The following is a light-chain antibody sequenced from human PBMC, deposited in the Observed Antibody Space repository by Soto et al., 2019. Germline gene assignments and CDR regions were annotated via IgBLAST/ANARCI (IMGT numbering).Light chain of an antibody. Sequence: DIQMTQSPSTLSASVGDRVTITFLASQTIRTWLAWYQQKPGKAPKLLIYDASSLESGVPSRFSGSGSGTEFILTINGLQPDDFATYFCQQFKSGTWTFGQGTKVDIK. CDR2: DAS. CDR1: QTIRTW. V-gene: IGKV1-5*01. CDR3: QQFKSGTWT. J-gene: IGKJ1*01.